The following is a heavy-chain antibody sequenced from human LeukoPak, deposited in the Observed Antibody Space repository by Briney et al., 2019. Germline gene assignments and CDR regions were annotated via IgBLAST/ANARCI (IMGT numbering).Heavy chain of an antibody. CDR2: ISYDGNRE. CDR3: ARGPSYSYYSYGMDV. Sequence: GGSLRLSCVASGFSFSGYGMHWVRQAPGKGLEWVAHISYDGNREYYADSVKGRFTISRDNSKNTVSLQMNSLGAADTALYYCARGPSYSYYSYGMDVWGQGTTVTVSS. CDR1: GFSFSGYG. D-gene: IGHD3-22*01. V-gene: IGHV3-33*05. J-gene: IGHJ6*02.